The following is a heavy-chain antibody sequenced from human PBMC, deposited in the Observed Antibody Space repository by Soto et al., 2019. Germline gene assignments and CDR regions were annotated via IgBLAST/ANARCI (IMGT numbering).Heavy chain of an antibody. V-gene: IGHV3-21*01. CDR1: GFTFSSYS. J-gene: IGHJ4*02. CDR3: AREMIGSGSYDY. D-gene: IGHD3-10*01. Sequence: GGSLRLSCAASGFTFSSYSMNWVRQAPGKGLDWVSSISGNSNYMYYADSVKGRFTISRDNAKDSLYLQMNSLRAEDTAVYYCAREMIGSGSYDYWGQGVLVTVSS. CDR2: ISGNSNYM.